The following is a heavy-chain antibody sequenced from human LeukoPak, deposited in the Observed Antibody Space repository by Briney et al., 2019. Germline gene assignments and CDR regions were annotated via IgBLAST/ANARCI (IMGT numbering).Heavy chain of an antibody. CDR3: ARSLTSSSWTVDY. CDR1: GYSISSGYY. Sequence: SETLSLTCTVSGYSISSGYYWGWIRQPPGKGLEWIGSIYYSGSTYYNPSLKSRVTISVDTSKNQFSLKLSSVTAADTAVYYCARSLTSSSWTVDYWGQGTLVTVSS. D-gene: IGHD6-13*01. J-gene: IGHJ4*02. V-gene: IGHV4-38-2*02. CDR2: IYYSGST.